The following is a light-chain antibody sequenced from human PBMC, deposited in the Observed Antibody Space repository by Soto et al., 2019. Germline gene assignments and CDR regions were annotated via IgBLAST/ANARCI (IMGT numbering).Light chain of an antibody. CDR1: SSDVGGCNY. CDR2: DVN. J-gene: IGLJ1*01. Sequence: QSVLTQPRSVSGSPGQSVSISCTGTSSDVGGCNYVSWYQQHPGKAPKVMIYDVNKRPSGVPDRFSGSKSGNTASLTISGLQSEDEADYYCGSYAGRYTYVFGSGTKVTVL. CDR3: GSYAGRYTYV. V-gene: IGLV2-11*01.